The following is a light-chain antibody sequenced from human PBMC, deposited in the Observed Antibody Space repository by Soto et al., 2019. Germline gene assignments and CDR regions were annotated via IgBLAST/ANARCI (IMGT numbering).Light chain of an antibody. CDR2: EVS. J-gene: IGLJ2*01. CDR3: SSYAGSNKYVV. V-gene: IGLV2-8*01. CDR1: ISDVGGYNY. Sequence: QSVLTQPPSASGSPGQSVTISCTGTISDVGGYNYVSWYQQHPGRAPKVMIYEVSERPSGVPDRFSGSKSGNTASLIVSGLQAEDESDYYCSSYAGSNKYVVFGGGTKLTVL.